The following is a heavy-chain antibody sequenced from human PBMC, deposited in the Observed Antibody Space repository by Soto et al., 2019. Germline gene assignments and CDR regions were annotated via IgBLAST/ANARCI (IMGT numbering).Heavy chain of an antibody. D-gene: IGHD4-17*01. J-gene: IGHJ4*02. CDR3: ASFPGATYGDYGGGINY. CDR1: GGSISGSSYY. V-gene: IGHV4-39*01. Sequence: SETLSLTCTVSGGSISGSSYYWGWIRQPPGKGLECIGSVHYSGSTDYNPSLKSRVTISVDTSKNQFSLKLTSVTAADTAVYFCASFPGATYGDYGGGINYWGQGTLVTVSS. CDR2: VHYSGST.